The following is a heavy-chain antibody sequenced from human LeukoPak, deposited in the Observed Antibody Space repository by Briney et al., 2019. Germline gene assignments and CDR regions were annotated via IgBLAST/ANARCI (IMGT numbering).Heavy chain of an antibody. D-gene: IGHD5-18*01. J-gene: IGHJ3*02. CDR1: GFTFSSYG. Sequence: GGSLRLSCAASGFTFSSYGMHWVRQAPRKGLEWVAFIRYDGSNKYYADSVKGRFTISRDNSKNTLYLQMNSLRAEDTAVYYCAKDSTAMDAFDIWGQGTMATVSS. CDR3: AKDSTAMDAFDI. CDR2: IRYDGSNK. V-gene: IGHV3-30*02.